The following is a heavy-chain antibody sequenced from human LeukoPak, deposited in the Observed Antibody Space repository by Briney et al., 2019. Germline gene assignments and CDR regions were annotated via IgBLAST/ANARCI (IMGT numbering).Heavy chain of an antibody. Sequence: ASVKVSGKASGYTFTGSYMHWVRQAPGQGLEWMGWIGPNNGGTNYAQKFQGWVTMTRDTSISTAYMELSRLRSDDTAVYYCARDMSYYGSGRSGTGAFDIWGQGTMVTVSS. J-gene: IGHJ3*02. CDR1: GYTFTGSY. CDR2: IGPNNGGT. D-gene: IGHD3-10*01. V-gene: IGHV1-2*04. CDR3: ARDMSYYGSGRSGTGAFDI.